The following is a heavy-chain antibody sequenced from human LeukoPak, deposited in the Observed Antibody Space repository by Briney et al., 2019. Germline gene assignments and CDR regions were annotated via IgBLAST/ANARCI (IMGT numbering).Heavy chain of an antibody. V-gene: IGHV1-2*02. CDR2: INPNDGDT. CDR3: ARANFLYCSSSTCLFDY. CDR1: GYTFTDYY. D-gene: IGHD2-2*01. Sequence: ASVKVACKDSGYTFTDYYMHWVRQAPGQGFAWMGWINPNDGDTNYAQKFQGRLTMTRDTSISTAHMEVSRLRSDDTAVYYCARANFLYCSSSTCLFDYWGQGTLVTVSS. J-gene: IGHJ4*02.